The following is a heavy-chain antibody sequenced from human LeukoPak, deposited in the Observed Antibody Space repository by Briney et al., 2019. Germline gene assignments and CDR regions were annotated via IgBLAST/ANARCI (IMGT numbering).Heavy chain of an antibody. J-gene: IGHJ5*02. Sequence: SETLSLTCTVSGGSIGSTNYYWGWIRQPPGKGLEWIANIYYSGSTYYNPSLKSRVTISVDTSKNQFSLRLNSVTAADTAVYYCARHREDIVVVPAATVGWFDPWGQGTLVTVSS. CDR3: ARHREDIVVVPAATVGWFDP. CDR1: GGSIGSTNYY. D-gene: IGHD2-2*01. CDR2: IYYSGST. V-gene: IGHV4-39*01.